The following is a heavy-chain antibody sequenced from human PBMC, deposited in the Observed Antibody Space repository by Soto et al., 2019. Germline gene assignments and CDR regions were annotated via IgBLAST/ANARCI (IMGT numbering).Heavy chain of an antibody. Sequence: GGSLRLSCAASGFTFSSYSMNWVRQAPGKGLEWVSYISCNSSNIYYADSVKGRFTISRDNSKNSPYLQMNSLRAEDTAVYYCAKGGYGDYYYYYYGMDVWGQGTTVTVSS. CDR3: AKGGYGDYYYYYYGMDV. CDR2: ISCNSSNI. J-gene: IGHJ6*02. CDR1: GFTFSSYS. D-gene: IGHD4-17*01. V-gene: IGHV3-48*01.